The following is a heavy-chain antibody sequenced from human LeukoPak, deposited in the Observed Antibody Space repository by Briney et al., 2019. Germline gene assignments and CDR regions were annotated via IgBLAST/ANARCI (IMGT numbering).Heavy chain of an antibody. V-gene: IGHV3-7*01. CDR3: ARAGFPVYDRSGSGGVYFDY. J-gene: IGHJ4*02. CDR1: GLTFSSYW. Sequence: QSGGSLRLSCAASGLTFSSYWMSWVRQAPGKGLEWVANIKTDGSEKIYVDSLKGRFTISRDNAKNSLYLQMNSLRAEDTAVYYCARAGFPVYDRSGSGGVYFDYWGQGTLVTVSS. CDR2: IKTDGSEK. D-gene: IGHD3-22*01.